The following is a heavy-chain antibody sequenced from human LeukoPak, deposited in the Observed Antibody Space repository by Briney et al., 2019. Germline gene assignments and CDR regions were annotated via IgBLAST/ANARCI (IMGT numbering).Heavy chain of an antibody. CDR1: GFTFSNAW. CDR3: VRLSYDFWTGYYSFDY. V-gene: IGHV3-7*01. Sequence: GGSLRLSCAASGFTFSNAWMSWVRQAPGKGLAWVANINHDGSEEYYLDAVKGRFTISRDNAKNSLYLQMNSLRAEDTAVYYCVRLSYDFWTGYYSFDYWGQGTLVTVSS. CDR2: INHDGSEE. J-gene: IGHJ4*02. D-gene: IGHD3-3*01.